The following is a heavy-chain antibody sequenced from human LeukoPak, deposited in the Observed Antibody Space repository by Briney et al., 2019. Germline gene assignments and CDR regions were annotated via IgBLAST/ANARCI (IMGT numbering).Heavy chain of an antibody. D-gene: IGHD3-9*01. CDR1: GFTFSSYS. V-gene: IGHV3-21*01. J-gene: IGHJ4*02. CDR3: APFQDILTGYYLLDY. Sequence: GGSPRLSCAASGFTFSSYSMVWARQAPGKGLEWVSSIGSSSSYIYYVDSVKGRFTISRDNAKNSLYLQMNSLRAEDTAVYYCAPFQDILTGYYLLDYWGQGTLVTVSS. CDR2: IGSSSSYI.